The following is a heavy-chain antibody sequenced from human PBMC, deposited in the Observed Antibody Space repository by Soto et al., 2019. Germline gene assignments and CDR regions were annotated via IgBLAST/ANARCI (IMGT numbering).Heavy chain of an antibody. D-gene: IGHD5-12*01. CDR2: ISSSSSYI. V-gene: IGHV3-21*01. Sequence: KPGGSLRLSCAASGFTFSSYSMNWVRQAPGKGLEWVSSISSSSSYIYYADSVKGRFTISRDNAKNSLYLQMNSLRAEDTAVYYCARESGYDWENWFDPWGQGALVTVSS. CDR1: GFTFSSYS. J-gene: IGHJ5*02. CDR3: ARESGYDWENWFDP.